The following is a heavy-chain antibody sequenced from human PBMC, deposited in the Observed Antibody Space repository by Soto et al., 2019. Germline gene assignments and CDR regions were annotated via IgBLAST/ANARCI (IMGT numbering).Heavy chain of an antibody. CDR2: TYYRSKWYN. CDR1: GDSVSSNSAA. Sequence: QSPTLSLTCAISGDSVSSNSAAWNWIRQSPSRGLEWLGRTYYRSKWYNDYAVSVKSRITINPDTSKNQFSLQLNSVTPEDTAVYYCARVDFGVVNPTYYYYYYMDVWGKGTTVTVSS. D-gene: IGHD3-3*01. CDR3: ARVDFGVVNPTYYYYYYMDV. V-gene: IGHV6-1*01. J-gene: IGHJ6*03.